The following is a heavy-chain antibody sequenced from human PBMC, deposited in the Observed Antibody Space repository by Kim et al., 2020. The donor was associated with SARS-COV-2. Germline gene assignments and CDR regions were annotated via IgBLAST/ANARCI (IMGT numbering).Heavy chain of an antibody. CDR2: IKQDGSEK. CDR3: ARDETILDYYGSGWIQAFDY. CDR1: GFTFSSYW. J-gene: IGHJ4*02. V-gene: IGHV3-7*01. D-gene: IGHD3-10*01. Sequence: GGSLRLSCAASGFTFSSYWMSWVRQAPGKGLEWVANIKQDGSEKYYVDSVKGRFTISRDNAKNSLYLQMNSLRAEDTAVYYCARDETILDYYGSGWIQAFDYWGQGPLVTVST.